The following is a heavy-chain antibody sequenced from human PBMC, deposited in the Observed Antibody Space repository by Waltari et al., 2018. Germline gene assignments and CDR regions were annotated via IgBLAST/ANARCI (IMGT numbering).Heavy chain of an antibody. CDR2: INHSGST. Sequence: QVQLQQWRAGLSTPSETLSLTCAVSGGSFRGYYWLWIRQPPGKGLAWSGEINHSGSTNYNPSLKSRVTISVDTSKNQFSLKLSSVTAADTAVYYCARGHSSGWYGYWGQGTLVTVSS. CDR1: GGSFRGYY. D-gene: IGHD6-19*01. CDR3: ARGHSSGWYGY. J-gene: IGHJ4*02. V-gene: IGHV4-34*01.